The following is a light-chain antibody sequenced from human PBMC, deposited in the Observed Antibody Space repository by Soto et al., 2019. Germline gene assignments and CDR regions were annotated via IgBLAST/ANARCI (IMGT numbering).Light chain of an antibody. CDR1: QDIRGF. V-gene: IGKV1-9*01. J-gene: IGKJ4*01. Sequence: IQVTQSPSSLSASVGDRVTITCRAGQDIRGFLAWFQHKPGKAPKLLIYGVSNLQSGVPSRFSGSGSGTDFTLTISSLQPEDFATYYCQQLSDYPVTFGGGTKVEIK. CDR2: GVS. CDR3: QQLSDYPVT.